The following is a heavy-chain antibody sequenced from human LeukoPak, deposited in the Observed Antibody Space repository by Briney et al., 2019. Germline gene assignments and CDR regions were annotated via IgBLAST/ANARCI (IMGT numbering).Heavy chain of an antibody. V-gene: IGHV4-59*01. J-gene: IGHJ4*02. D-gene: IGHD6-13*01. CDR3: ARGQQKLLLFDY. CDR1: GRSISSYY. Sequence: SETLSLTCTVSGRSISSYYWSWMRQPPGKGLGWIGYIYYSGSTNYNPSLKSRVTISVDTSKNQFSLKLSSVTAADTAVYYCARGQQKLLLFDYWGQGTLVTVSS. CDR2: IYYSGST.